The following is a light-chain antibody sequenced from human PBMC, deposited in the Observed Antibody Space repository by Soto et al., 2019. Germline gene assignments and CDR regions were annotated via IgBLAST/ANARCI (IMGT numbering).Light chain of an antibody. V-gene: IGLV2-23*01. CDR2: EGS. CDR3: CSYAGSWV. Sequence: QSVLTQPASVSGSPGQSITISCTGTSSDVGSYNLVSWYQQHPGKAPKLMIYEGSKRPSGVSNRFSGSKSGNTASLTISGLQAEDEADYSCCSYAGSWVFGGGTKLSVL. CDR1: SSDVGSYNL. J-gene: IGLJ3*02.